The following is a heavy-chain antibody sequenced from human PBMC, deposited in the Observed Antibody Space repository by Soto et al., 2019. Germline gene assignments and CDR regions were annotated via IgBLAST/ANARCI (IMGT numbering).Heavy chain of an antibody. CDR2: IKQDGSEK. D-gene: IGHD3-22*01. CDR1: GFTFSSYW. CDR3: AGDFRGYYYDSSGSY. V-gene: IGHV3-7*01. Sequence: GGSLRLSCAASGFTFSSYWMSWVRQAPGKGLEWVANIKQDGSEKYYVDSVKGRFTISRDNAKNSLYLQVNSLRAEDTAVYYCAGDFRGYYYDSSGSYWGQGTLVTVSS. J-gene: IGHJ4*02.